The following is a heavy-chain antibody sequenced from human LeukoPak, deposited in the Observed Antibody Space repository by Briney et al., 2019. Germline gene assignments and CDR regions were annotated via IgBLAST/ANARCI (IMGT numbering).Heavy chain of an antibody. J-gene: IGHJ6*03. CDR3: ARDGVGLLGIDYYYYMDV. D-gene: IGHD3-3*01. Sequence: SVKVSCKASGGTFSSYAISWVRQAPGQGLEWMGGITPIFGTANYAQKFQGRVTITADKSTSTAYMELSSLRSEDTAVYYCARDGVGLLGIDYYYYMDVWGKGTTVTVSS. V-gene: IGHV1-69*06. CDR1: GGTFSSYA. CDR2: ITPIFGTA.